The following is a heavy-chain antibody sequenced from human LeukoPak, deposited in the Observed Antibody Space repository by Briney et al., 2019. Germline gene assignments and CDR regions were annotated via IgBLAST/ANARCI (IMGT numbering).Heavy chain of an antibody. CDR1: GYTFTSYG. Sequence: ASVKVSCKASGYTFTSYGISWVRQAPGQGLEWMGWISAYNGNTNYAQKLQGRVTMTTDTSTSTAYMELRSLRSDDTAVYYCARDLTPIWFGELLYYYMDVWGKGTTVTVSS. CDR3: ARDLTPIWFGELLYYYMDV. CDR2: ISAYNGNT. J-gene: IGHJ6*03. V-gene: IGHV1-18*01. D-gene: IGHD3-10*01.